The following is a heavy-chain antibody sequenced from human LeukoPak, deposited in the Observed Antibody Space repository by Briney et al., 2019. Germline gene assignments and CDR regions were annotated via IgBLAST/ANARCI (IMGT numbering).Heavy chain of an antibody. J-gene: IGHJ4*02. CDR3: ARDYSGSGWDYYDY. CDR1: GFTVSSKY. D-gene: IGHD5-12*01. V-gene: IGHV3-53*01. Sequence: GGPLRLSCAASGFTVSSKYMSWVRQAPGKGLEWLSVLYSGGDTYYADSVKGRFIISRDNSKNTLYLQMNSLRAEDTAVYYCARDYSGSGWDYYDYWGQGTLVTVSS. CDR2: LYSGGDT.